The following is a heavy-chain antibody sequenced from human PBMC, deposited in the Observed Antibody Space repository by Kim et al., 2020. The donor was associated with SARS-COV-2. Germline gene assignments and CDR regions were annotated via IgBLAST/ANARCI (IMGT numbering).Heavy chain of an antibody. CDR1: GFTFSTYS. CDR3: ARNLVPATKTYRMDV. CDR2: ISSTSAYI. V-gene: IGHV3-21*01. D-gene: IGHD2-2*01. Sequence: GGSLRLSCAASGFTFSTYSMNWVRQAPGKGLEWVSSISSTSAYIYYADSVKGRFTISRDNAKDSLYLQRNSLRAEDTAVYYCARNLVPATKTYRMDVWGQGTTVTVAS. J-gene: IGHJ6*02.